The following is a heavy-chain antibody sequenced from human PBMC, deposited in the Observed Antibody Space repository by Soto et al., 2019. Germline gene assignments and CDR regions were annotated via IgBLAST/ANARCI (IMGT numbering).Heavy chain of an antibody. CDR2: ISYDGSNK. Sequence: QVQLVESGGGVVQPGRSLRLSCAASGFTFSSYGMHWFRQAPGKGLEWVAVISYDGSNKYYADSVKGRFTISRDNSKNTLYLQMNSLRAEDTAVYYCAKDGGSSWTAFDIWGQGTMVTVSS. J-gene: IGHJ3*02. V-gene: IGHV3-30*18. CDR3: AKDGGSSWTAFDI. CDR1: GFTFSSYG. D-gene: IGHD6-13*01.